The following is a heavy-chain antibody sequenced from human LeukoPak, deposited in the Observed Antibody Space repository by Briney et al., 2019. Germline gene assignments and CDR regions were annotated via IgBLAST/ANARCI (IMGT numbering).Heavy chain of an antibody. Sequence: GGSLRLSCAASGFTFSSYAVSWVRQAPGKGLEWVSGISASGGSTYYADSVKGRFTISRDNSKNTLYLQMNSLRAEDTAVYYCAKASGYVLYYFDYWGQGTLVTVSS. D-gene: IGHD5-12*01. V-gene: IGHV3-23*01. CDR1: GFTFSSYA. CDR2: ISASGGST. J-gene: IGHJ4*02. CDR3: AKASGYVLYYFDY.